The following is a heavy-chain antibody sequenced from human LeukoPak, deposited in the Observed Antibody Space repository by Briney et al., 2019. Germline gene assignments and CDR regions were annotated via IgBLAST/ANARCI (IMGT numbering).Heavy chain of an antibody. CDR3: ARVEAGATSGWFDP. D-gene: IGHD1-26*01. CDR2: INPSGGST. J-gene: IGHJ5*02. Sequence: GASVKVSCKASGYTFTSYYMHWVRQAPGQGLEWMGIINPSGGSTSYAQKFQGRVTMTRDMSTSTVYMELRSLRSDDTAVYYCARVEAGATSGWFDPWGQGTLVTVSS. V-gene: IGHV1-46*01. CDR1: GYTFTSYY.